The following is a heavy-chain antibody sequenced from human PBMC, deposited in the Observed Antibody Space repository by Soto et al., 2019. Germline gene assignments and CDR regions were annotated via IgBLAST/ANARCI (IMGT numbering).Heavy chain of an antibody. J-gene: IGHJ3*02. CDR2: ISSSSSYI. Sequence: AGGSLRLSCAASGFTFSSYSMNWVRQAPGKGLEWVSSISSSSSYIYYADSVKGRFTISRDNAKNSLYLQMNSLRAEDTAVYYCARDRVPASKPAGAFDIWGQGTMVTVS. V-gene: IGHV3-21*01. D-gene: IGHD2-2*01. CDR3: ARDRVPASKPAGAFDI. CDR1: GFTFSSYS.